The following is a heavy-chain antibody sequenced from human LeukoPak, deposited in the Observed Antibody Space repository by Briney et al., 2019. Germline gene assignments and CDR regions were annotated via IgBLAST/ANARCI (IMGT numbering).Heavy chain of an antibody. D-gene: IGHD2-21*02. CDR1: GGSISSGGYY. J-gene: IGHJ4*02. V-gene: IGHV4-31*03. Sequence: SETLSLTCTVSGGSISSGGYYWSWIRQHPGKGLEWIGYIYYSGSTYYNPSLKSRVTISVDTSKNQFSLKLSSVTAADTAVYYCARYSPRAYCGGDCYSTFDYWGQGTLVTVSS. CDR3: ARYSPRAYCGGDCYSTFDY. CDR2: IYYSGST.